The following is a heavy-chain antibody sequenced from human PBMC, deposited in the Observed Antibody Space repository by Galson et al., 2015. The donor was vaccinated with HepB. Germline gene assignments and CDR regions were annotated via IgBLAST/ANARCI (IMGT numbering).Heavy chain of an antibody. V-gene: IGHV4-59*01. CDR2: IYYSGNT. CDR1: GGSIRSYY. J-gene: IGHJ4*02. D-gene: IGHD3-10*01. Sequence: ETLSLTCTVSGGSIRSYYWSWIRQPPGKGLEWIGYIYYSGNTNYNPSVKSRVTISVDTSKNQFSLKLSSVTAADTAVYYCARLRGDYFDYWGQGTLVTVSS. CDR3: ARLRGDYFDY.